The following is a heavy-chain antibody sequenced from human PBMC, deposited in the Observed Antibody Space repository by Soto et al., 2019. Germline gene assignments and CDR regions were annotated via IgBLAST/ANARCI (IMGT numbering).Heavy chain of an antibody. CDR1: GFTFDDYA. CDR2: LNWNGGST. D-gene: IGHD2-2*01. J-gene: IGHJ4*02. V-gene: IGHV3-20*04. CDR3: ARCSSTSCDVWGPFDY. Sequence: EVQLVESGGAVVRPGGSLRLSCAASGFTFDDYAMSWVRQAPGKGLEWVAALNWNGGSTTYADSLKGRFTISRDNSENSLHLQVSRLSAEDTDLYYCARCSSTSCDVWGPFDYWGQGTLVTVSS.